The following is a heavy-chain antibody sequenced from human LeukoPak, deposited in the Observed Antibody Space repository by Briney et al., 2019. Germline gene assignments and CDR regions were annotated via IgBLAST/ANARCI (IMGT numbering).Heavy chain of an antibody. J-gene: IGHJ4*02. D-gene: IGHD7-27*01. CDR1: GITVSDFY. CDR2: ITNTGRGSTT. CDR3: AVNVGNY. V-gene: IGHV3-11*01. Sequence: GGSLRLSCAASGITVSDFYMSWLRQAPGRGLEWISYITNTGRGSTTHYADSVKGRFTISRDSARNSIFLEMNSLRVEDTAVYYCAVNVGNYWGQGSRVAVSS.